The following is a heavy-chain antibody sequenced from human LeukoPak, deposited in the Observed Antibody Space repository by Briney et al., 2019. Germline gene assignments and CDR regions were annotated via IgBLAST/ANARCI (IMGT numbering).Heavy chain of an antibody. V-gene: IGHV3-66*01. CDR2: IYSDGSA. J-gene: IGHJ4*02. CDR3: ARGDGTVTTIDY. CDR1: GFTVSSNY. D-gene: IGHD4-17*01. Sequence: GGSLRLSCAASGFTVSSNYMSWVRQAPGKGLEYVSVIYSDGSAYYADFVKGRFTISRDNSKNTLYLQMNSLRTEDTAVYYCARGDGTVTTIDYWGQGTLVTVSS.